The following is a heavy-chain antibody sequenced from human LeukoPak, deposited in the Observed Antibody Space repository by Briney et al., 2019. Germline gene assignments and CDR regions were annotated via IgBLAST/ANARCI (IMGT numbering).Heavy chain of an antibody. J-gene: IGHJ3*02. Sequence: PSETLSLTCAVYGGSFSGYYWSWIRQPPGKGLEWIGEINHSGSTNYNPSLKSRVTISVDTSKNQFSLKVNSVTAADTAVYYCAREIHFDSSGQRPLHAFDIWGQGTMVTVS. CDR2: INHSGST. CDR3: AREIHFDSSGQRPLHAFDI. D-gene: IGHD3-22*01. CDR1: GGSFSGYY. V-gene: IGHV4-34*01.